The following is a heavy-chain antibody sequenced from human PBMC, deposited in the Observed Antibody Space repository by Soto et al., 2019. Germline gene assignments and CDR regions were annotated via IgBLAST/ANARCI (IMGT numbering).Heavy chain of an antibody. CDR2: IWFDGSNK. V-gene: IGHV3-33*01. CDR3: TGEPTAYFSMAY. Sequence: QVQLVESGGGVVQPGTSLRLSCAASGFTFSSYGMHWVRQAPGKGLEWVAVIWFDGSNKYHADSVKGRFTISRDNSKNTLYLQMNSLRAEDTAVYYCTGEPTAYFSMAYWGQGTLVTVSS. D-gene: IGHD3-16*01. CDR1: GFTFSSYG. J-gene: IGHJ4*02.